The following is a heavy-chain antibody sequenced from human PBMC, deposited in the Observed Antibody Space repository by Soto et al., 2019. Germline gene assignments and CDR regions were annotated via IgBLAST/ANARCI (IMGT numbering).Heavy chain of an antibody. D-gene: IGHD2-8*01. Sequence: QLQLVQSGAEVKKTGASVKVSCKASGYTFTSYGICWARQAPGQGLEWMGWISAYNGNTNYAQKLQGRVTMTTDTSKSTAYMELRSLRSDDTAVYYCAIANVGLMVYAMIDYWGQGTLVTVSS. J-gene: IGHJ4*02. V-gene: IGHV1-18*01. CDR2: ISAYNGNT. CDR3: AIANVGLMVYAMIDY. CDR1: GYTFTSYG.